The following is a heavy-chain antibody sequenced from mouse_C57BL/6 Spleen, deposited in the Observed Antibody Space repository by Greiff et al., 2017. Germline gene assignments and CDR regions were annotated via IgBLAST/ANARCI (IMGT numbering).Heavy chain of an antibody. CDR1: GYTFTSYW. CDR3: ARSGY. CDR2: IDPSASYT. J-gene: IGHJ2*01. Sequence: QVQLQQPGAELVKPGASVKLSCKASGYTFTSYWMQWVKQRPGQGLEWIGEIDPSASYTNYNQKFKGKATLTVDTSSSTAYMQLSSLTSEDSAVYYCARSGYWGQGTTLTVSS. V-gene: IGHV1-50*01.